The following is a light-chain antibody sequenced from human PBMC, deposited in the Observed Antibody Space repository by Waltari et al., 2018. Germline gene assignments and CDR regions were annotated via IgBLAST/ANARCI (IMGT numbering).Light chain of an antibody. CDR1: KLADKY. Sequence: SYELTQPPSISVSPGQTARLTCSGEKLADKYVSWYQQKSGQSPTLVIYQDNKRPSGIPERFSGSNSGNTATLTISETQTFDEADFYCQAWDITTKVVFGGGTKLTVL. CDR3: QAWDITTKVV. V-gene: IGLV3-1*01. CDR2: QDN. J-gene: IGLJ2*01.